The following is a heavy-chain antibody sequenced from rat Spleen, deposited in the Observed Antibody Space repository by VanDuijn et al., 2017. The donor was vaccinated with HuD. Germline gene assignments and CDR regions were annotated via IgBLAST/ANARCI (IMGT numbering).Heavy chain of an antibody. J-gene: IGHJ2*01. CDR1: GFTFSDYY. V-gene: IGHV5-29*01. D-gene: IGHD1-4*01. CDR2: VIYDGSNT. CDR3: ARPNYPGFNYFDY. Sequence: EVQLVESDGGLVQPGRSLKLSCAASGFTFSDYYMAWVRQAPTKGLEWVATVIYDGSNTYYRDSVKGRFTISRDNANSTLYLQMDSLGSEDTATYYCARPNYPGFNYFDYWGQGVMVTVSS.